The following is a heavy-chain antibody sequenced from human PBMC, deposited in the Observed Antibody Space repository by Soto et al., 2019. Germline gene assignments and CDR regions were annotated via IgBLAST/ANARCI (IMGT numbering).Heavy chain of an antibody. CDR2: IIPILGIA. V-gene: IGHV1-69*02. Sequence: SVKVSCEASGGTFSSYTISWVRQAPGQGLEWMGRIIPILGIANYAQKFQGRVTITADKSTSTAYMELSSLRSEDTAVYYCARSPVRARFLEWLPKQKTLNGTARHYYYYMDVWGKGTTVTVSS. CDR3: ARSPVRARFLEWLPKQKTLNGTARHYYYYMDV. D-gene: IGHD3-3*01. CDR1: GGTFSSYT. J-gene: IGHJ6*03.